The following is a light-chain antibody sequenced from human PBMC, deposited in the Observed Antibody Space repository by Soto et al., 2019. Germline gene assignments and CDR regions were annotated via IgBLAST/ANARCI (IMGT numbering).Light chain of an antibody. CDR1: QNVLSN. V-gene: IGKV3-15*01. CDR3: QQYNNWPIT. CDR2: GAS. Sequence: EIVMTQSPATLSVSPGERATLSCRASQNVLSNLAWYPQKPGQAPRLLIYGASTRATGLPARFSGSGSGTQFTLTISRLQSEDFAVYYCQQYNNWPITFGQGTRLEIK. J-gene: IGKJ5*01.